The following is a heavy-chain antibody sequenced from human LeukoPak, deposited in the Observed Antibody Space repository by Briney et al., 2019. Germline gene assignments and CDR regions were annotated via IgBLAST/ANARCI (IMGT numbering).Heavy chain of an antibody. Sequence: GGSLRLSCVASGFTFSDYYMSWIRQAPGKGLEWVSYISSSDTTIYYADSVKGRFTISRDNAKNSLYLQMNSLRVEDTAVYYCARGLPATLLDYWGQGALVTVSS. D-gene: IGHD2-2*01. V-gene: IGHV3-11*01. J-gene: IGHJ4*02. CDR1: GFTFSDYY. CDR3: ARGLPATLLDY. CDR2: ISSSDTTI.